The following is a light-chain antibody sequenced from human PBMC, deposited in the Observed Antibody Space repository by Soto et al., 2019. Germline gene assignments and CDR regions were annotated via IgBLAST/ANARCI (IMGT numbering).Light chain of an antibody. V-gene: IGKV1-9*01. CDR2: AAS. Sequence: IQLTQSPSSLSASIGDRVTITCRASQDISSYLAWYQQNPGKAPNLLIYAASTLQSGVPSRFSGSGSETYFTLTISSLQPEDFATYYCQQLYSYPLTFGQGTRLEIK. CDR3: QQLYSYPLT. J-gene: IGKJ5*01. CDR1: QDISSY.